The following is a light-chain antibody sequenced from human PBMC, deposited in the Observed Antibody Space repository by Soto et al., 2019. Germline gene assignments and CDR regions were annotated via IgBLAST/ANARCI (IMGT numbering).Light chain of an antibody. J-gene: IGLJ1*01. CDR1: SSDVGAYNY. CDR3: SSHTTSNTYG. V-gene: IGLV2-14*01. CDR2: DVS. Sequence: QSALTQPASVSGSPGQSITISCTGTSSDVGAYNYVSWYQQHPGKAPELIIYDVSNRPSGVSNRFSGSKSGNTASLTISGLQAEDEADYHCSSHTTSNTYGFGTGTKVTVL.